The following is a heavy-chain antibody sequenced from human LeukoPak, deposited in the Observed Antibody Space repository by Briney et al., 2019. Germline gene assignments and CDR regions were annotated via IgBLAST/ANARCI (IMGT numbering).Heavy chain of an antibody. V-gene: IGHV1-2*02. CDR1: GYTFTDYY. D-gene: IGHD7-27*01. CDR2: INPNSGST. CDR3: ARALSGDLVDY. J-gene: IGHJ4*02. Sequence: DSVTVSCKASGYTFTDYYMYWVRQAPGQGLEWMGWINPNSGSTNYAQEFQGRVTMTRDTSISTAYMELSSLRSDDTAVFFCARALSGDLVDYWGQGTLVT.